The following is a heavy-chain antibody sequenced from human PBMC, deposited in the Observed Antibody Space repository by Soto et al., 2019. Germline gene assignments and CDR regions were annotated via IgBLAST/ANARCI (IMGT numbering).Heavy chain of an antibody. Sequence: QVQLVEPGGGVVQPGRSLRLSCAASGFTFSSYGMHWVRQAPGKGLEWVAVISYDGSNKYYADSVKGRFTISRDNSKNTLYVQMNNLRAEDTAVYYCAKDGAHEWSLDYWGQGILVTVSS. J-gene: IGHJ4*02. CDR2: ISYDGSNK. CDR1: GFTFSSYG. V-gene: IGHV3-30*18. D-gene: IGHD2-8*01. CDR3: AKDGAHEWSLDY.